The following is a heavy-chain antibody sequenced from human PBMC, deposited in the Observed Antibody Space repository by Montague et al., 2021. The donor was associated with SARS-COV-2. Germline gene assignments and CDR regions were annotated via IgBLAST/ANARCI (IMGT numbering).Heavy chain of an antibody. CDR3: ARPLNLYYYGSGSYSSWFDP. CDR2: LYYSGST. J-gene: IGHJ5*02. D-gene: IGHD3-10*01. Sequence: SETLSLTCTVSGGSISSSSYYWGWIRQPPGKGLEWIGSLYYSGSTYYNPSLKSRVTISVDTSKNQFSLKLSSVTAADTAVYYCARPLNLYYYGSGSYSSWFDPWGQGNLVTVS. V-gene: IGHV4-39*01. CDR1: GGSISSSSYY.